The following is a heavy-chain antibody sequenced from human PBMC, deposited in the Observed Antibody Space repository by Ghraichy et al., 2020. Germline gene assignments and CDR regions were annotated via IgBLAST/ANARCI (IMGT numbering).Heavy chain of an antibody. CDR3: AKDLYSSSNREGAFDI. V-gene: IGHV3-23*01. J-gene: IGHJ3*02. Sequence: GGSLRLSCAASGFTFSSYAMSWVRQAPGKGLEWVSAISGSGGSTYYADSVKGRFTISRDNSKNTLYLQMNSLRAEDTAVYYCAKDLYSSSNREGAFDIWGQGTMVTVSS. CDR1: GFTFSSYA. D-gene: IGHD6-6*01. CDR2: ISGSGGST.